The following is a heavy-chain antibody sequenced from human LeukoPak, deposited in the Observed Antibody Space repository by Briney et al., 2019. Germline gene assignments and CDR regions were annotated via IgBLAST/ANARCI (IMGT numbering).Heavy chain of an antibody. J-gene: IGHJ6*02. CDR3: ARDIDGMDV. D-gene: IGHD3-16*02. CDR2: INPKSGGT. Sequence: ALVKVSCTASGYTFTGYYMHWVRQAPGQGLEWMGWINPKSGGTNYAQKFQGWVTMTRDTSISTAYMELSRLRSDDTAVYYCARDIDGMDVWGQGTTVTVSS. V-gene: IGHV1-2*04. CDR1: GYTFTGYY.